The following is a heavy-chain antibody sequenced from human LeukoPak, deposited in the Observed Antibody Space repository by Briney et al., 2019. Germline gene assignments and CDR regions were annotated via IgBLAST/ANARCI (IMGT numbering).Heavy chain of an antibody. CDR1: GFTFSSYW. J-gene: IGHJ4*02. CDR3: ARERRGYSSSWTHFDY. Sequence: GGSLRLSCAASGFTFSSYWMHWVRQAPGKGLVWVSRINSDGSSTSHADSVKGRFTISRDNAKNTLYLQMNSLRAEDTAVYYCARERRGYSSSWTHFDYWGQGTLVTVSS. CDR2: INSDGSST. V-gene: IGHV3-74*01. D-gene: IGHD6-13*01.